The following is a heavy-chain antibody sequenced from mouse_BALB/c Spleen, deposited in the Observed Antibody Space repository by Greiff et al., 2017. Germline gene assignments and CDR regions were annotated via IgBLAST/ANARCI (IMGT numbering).Heavy chain of an antibody. CDR3: AYDYSYAMDY. J-gene: IGHJ4*01. CDR1: GYTFTSYW. CDR2: IYPGDGDT. V-gene: IGHV1-87*01. D-gene: IGHD2-4*01. Sequence: QVQLQQSGAELARPGASVKLSCKASGYTFTSYWMQWVKQRPGHGLEWIGAIYPGDGDTRYTQKFKGKATLTADKSSSTAYMQLSSLASEDSAVYYCAYDYSYAMDYWGQGTSVTVSS.